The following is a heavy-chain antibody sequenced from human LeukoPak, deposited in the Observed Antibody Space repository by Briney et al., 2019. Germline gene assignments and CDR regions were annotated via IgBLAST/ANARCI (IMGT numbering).Heavy chain of an antibody. CDR1: GGSISSYY. CDR3: ARDRLYYYDSSGYYPN. CDR2: IYTSGST. J-gene: IGHJ4*02. D-gene: IGHD3-22*01. V-gene: IGHV4-4*07. Sequence: PSETLSLTCTVSGGSISSYYWSWIRQPAGQGLEWIGRIYTSGSTNYNPSLKSRVTMSVDTSKNQFSLKLSSVTAADTAVYYCARDRLYYYDSSGYYPNWGQGTLVTVSS.